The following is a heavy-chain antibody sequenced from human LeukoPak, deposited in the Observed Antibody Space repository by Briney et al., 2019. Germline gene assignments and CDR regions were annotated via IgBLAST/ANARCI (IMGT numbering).Heavy chain of an antibody. Sequence: ASVKLSCKASGYTFTGYYMHWVRQAPGQGLEWMGWINPNSGGTNYAQKVQGRVTMTRDTSISTAYMDLSRLKSDDTAAYYGARDIGNNAYSYNTYYFDYWGQGTLVTVSS. D-gene: IGHD5-24*01. V-gene: IGHV1-2*02. CDR1: GYTFTGYY. CDR3: ARDIGNNAYSYNTYYFDY. J-gene: IGHJ4*02. CDR2: INPNSGGT.